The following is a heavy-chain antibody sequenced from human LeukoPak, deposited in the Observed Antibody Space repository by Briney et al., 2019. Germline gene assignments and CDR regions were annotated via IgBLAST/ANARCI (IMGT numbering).Heavy chain of an antibody. D-gene: IGHD5-12*01. CDR1: GGSISSGSYY. Sequence: SETLSLTCTVSGGSISSGSYYWSWIRQPAGKGLEWIGRIYTSGSTNYNPSLKSRVTISVDTSKNQFSLKLSSVTAADTAVYYCARERGNDYSGYYTAPTGFDYWGQGTLVTVSS. J-gene: IGHJ4*02. CDR3: ARERGNDYSGYYTAPTGFDY. CDR2: IYTSGST. V-gene: IGHV4-61*02.